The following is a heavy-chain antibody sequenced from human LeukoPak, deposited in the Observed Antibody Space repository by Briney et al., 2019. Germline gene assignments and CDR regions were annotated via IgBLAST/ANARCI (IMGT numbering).Heavy chain of an antibody. CDR2: LNPNSGDT. J-gene: IGHJ5*02. Sequence: ASVTVSYMPSVYTFTPYHMHWVRQAPGQGREWMEWLNPNSGDTNCAQNFQGRDSMTRDTSISTAYLELSELRSDDTALYYCARGLGWDSGTYLGAWGEGTLFTVSS. CDR3: ARGLGWDSGTYLGA. D-gene: IGHD1-26*01. CDR1: VYTFTPYH. V-gene: IGHV1-2*02.